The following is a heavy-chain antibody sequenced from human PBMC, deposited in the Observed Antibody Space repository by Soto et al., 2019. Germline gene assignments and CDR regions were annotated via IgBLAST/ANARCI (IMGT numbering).Heavy chain of an antibody. J-gene: IGHJ4*02. CDR1: GFTFSSYS. CDR2: ISHDGSTK. D-gene: IGHD3-22*01. Sequence: GGSLRLSCAASGFTFSSYSMNWVRQAPGKGLEWVAVISHDGSTKYYADSVKGRFTISRDNSKNTQFLQMNSLRVDDTAVYYCARSGSSGYYLDYWGQGTLVTVSS. V-gene: IGHV3-30*03. CDR3: ARSGSSGYYLDY.